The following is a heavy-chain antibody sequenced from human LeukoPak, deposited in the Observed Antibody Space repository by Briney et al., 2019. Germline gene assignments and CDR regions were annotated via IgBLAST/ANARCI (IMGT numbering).Heavy chain of an antibody. CDR3: AADSWYSSGWYYFDY. CDR2: IVVGSGNT. Sequence: GASVKVSCKASGFTFTSSAMQWVRQARGQRLEWIGWIVVGSGNTNYAQKFQERVTITGDMSTSTAYMELSSLRSEDTAVYYCAADSWYSSGWYYFDYWGQGTLVTVSS. CDR1: GFTFTSSA. V-gene: IGHV1-58*02. D-gene: IGHD6-19*01. J-gene: IGHJ4*02.